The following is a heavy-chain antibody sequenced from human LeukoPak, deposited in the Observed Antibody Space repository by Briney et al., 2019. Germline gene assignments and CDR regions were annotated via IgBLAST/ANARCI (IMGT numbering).Heavy chain of an antibody. CDR2: IIPIFGTA. Sequence: SVKVSCKVSGYTLTELSMHWVRQAPGKGLEWMGGIIPIFGTANYAQKFQGRVTITTDESTSTAYMELSSLRSEDTAVYYCARGASDTAMDYFDYWGQGTLVTVSS. CDR3: ARGASDTAMDYFDY. D-gene: IGHD5-18*01. CDR1: GYTLTELS. J-gene: IGHJ4*02. V-gene: IGHV1-69*05.